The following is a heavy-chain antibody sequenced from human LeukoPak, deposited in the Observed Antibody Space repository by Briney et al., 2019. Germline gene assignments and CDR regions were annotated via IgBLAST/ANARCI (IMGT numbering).Heavy chain of an antibody. CDR3: ARDLRPKYCSGGSCAPGQFDP. CDR2: TYYMGST. D-gene: IGHD2-15*01. Sequence: SETLSLACTISGGSISSGDYYWSWIRQPPGKGLEWIGYTYYMGSTYYNPSLKSRVTISPDTSKNQFSLKLTSVTAADTAVYYCARDLRPKYCSGGSCAPGQFDPWGQGTLVTVSS. J-gene: IGHJ5*02. CDR1: GGSISSGDYY. V-gene: IGHV4-30-4*01.